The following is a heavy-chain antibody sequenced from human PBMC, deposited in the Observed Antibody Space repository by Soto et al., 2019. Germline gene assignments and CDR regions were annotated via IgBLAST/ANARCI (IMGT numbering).Heavy chain of an antibody. V-gene: IGHV4-31*03. CDR3: ARRAVVASTYFFDY. CDR2: IYYSGST. Sequence: KSSETLSLTCTVSGGSISSGGYYWSWIRQHPGKGLEWIGYIYYSGSTYYNPSLKSRVTISVDTSKNQFSLKLSSVTAADTAVYYCARRAVVASTYFFDYWGQGTLVTVSS. J-gene: IGHJ4*02. D-gene: IGHD2-15*01. CDR1: GGSISSGGYY.